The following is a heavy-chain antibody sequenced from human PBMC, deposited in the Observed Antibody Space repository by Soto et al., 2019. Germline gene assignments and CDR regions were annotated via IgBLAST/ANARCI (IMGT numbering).Heavy chain of an antibody. V-gene: IGHV3-23*01. CDR1: GFTFISNG. J-gene: IGHJ6*02. CDR3: ARGWCSGGSCTTGGMDV. CDR2: ISGGGGGT. D-gene: IGHD2-15*01. Sequence: GGSLRLSCAASGFTFISNGMSWVRQAPGKGLEWVSGISGGGGGTYYADSVKGRFTVSRDNSKNTLYLQLNSLRAEDTAVYYCARGWCSGGSCTTGGMDVWGQGTTVTAP.